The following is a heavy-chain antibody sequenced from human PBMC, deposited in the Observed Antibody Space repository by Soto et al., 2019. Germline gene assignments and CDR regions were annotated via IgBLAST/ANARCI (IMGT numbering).Heavy chain of an antibody. CDR3: AKDITIFVVPHPNDWFDH. CDR1: GFTFSSYA. V-gene: IGHV3-23*01. Sequence: EVQLLESGGGLVQPGGSLRLSCAASGFTFSSYAMSWVRQAPGKGLEWVSAISGSGGSTYYADSVKGRFTISRDNSKNTLYMQMNSLSAEDTTVYYSAKDITIFVVPHPNDWFDHWGQGTLVTVSS. D-gene: IGHD3-3*01. CDR2: ISGSGGST. J-gene: IGHJ5*02.